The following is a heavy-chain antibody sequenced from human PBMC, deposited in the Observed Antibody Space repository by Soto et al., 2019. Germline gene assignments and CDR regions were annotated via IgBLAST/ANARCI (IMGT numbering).Heavy chain of an antibody. CDR1: GFTFSSYA. J-gene: IGHJ4*02. V-gene: IGHV3-23*01. D-gene: IGHD6-19*01. CDR3: AKAYHLAVAGID. CDR2: ISGSGGST. Sequence: GGSPRLSCAASGFTFSSYAMSWVRQAPGKGLEWVSAISGSGGSTYYADSVKGRFTISRDNSKNTLYLQMNSLRAEDTAVYYCAKAYHLAVAGIDWGQGTLVTVSS.